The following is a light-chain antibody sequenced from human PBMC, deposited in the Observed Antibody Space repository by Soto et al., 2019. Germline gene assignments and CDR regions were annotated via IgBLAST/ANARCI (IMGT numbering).Light chain of an antibody. Sequence: DIQMTPSPSTLSASVVDRVTITCRASQSVRSWLAWYQQKPGKAPKLLIYAASSLQSGVPSRFSGSGSGTEFTLTISSLQSEDFAVYYCHQYYTWPRTFGQGTKVDIK. J-gene: IGKJ1*01. CDR2: AAS. V-gene: IGKV1-5*01. CDR3: HQYYTWPRT. CDR1: QSVRSW.